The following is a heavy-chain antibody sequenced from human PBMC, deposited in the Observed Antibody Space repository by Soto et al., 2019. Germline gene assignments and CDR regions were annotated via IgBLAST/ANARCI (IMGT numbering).Heavy chain of an antibody. Sequence: PSETLSLTCTVSGGSISSYYWSWIRQPAGKGLEWIGRIYTSGSTNYNPSLESRVTMSVDTSKNQFSLKLSSVTAADTAVYYCARGLGGAAGIWMWFDPWGQGTLVTVSS. D-gene: IGHD6-13*01. CDR1: GGSISSYY. CDR3: ARGLGGAAGIWMWFDP. V-gene: IGHV4-4*07. CDR2: IYTSGST. J-gene: IGHJ5*02.